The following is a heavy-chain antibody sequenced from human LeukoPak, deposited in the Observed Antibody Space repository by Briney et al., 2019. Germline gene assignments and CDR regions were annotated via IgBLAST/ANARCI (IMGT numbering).Heavy chain of an antibody. CDR3: ATLAYYYDSRSFDY. Sequence: ASVKVSCTVSGYTLTELSMHWVRQAPGKGLEWMGGFDPEDGETIYAQKFQGRVTMTEDTSTDTAYMELSSLRSEDTAVYYCATLAYYYDSRSFDYWGQGTLVTVSS. D-gene: IGHD3-22*01. CDR2: FDPEDGET. V-gene: IGHV1-24*01. CDR1: GYTLTELS. J-gene: IGHJ4*02.